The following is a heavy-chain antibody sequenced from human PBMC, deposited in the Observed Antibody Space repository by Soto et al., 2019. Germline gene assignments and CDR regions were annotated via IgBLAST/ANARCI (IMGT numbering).Heavy chain of an antibody. CDR1: GFTFSSNS. D-gene: IGHD2-15*01. CDR2: ISSSGSYI. CDR3: ARDRVYCSGGSCYEFGSEYFQH. V-gene: IGHV3-21*01. J-gene: IGHJ1*01. Sequence: EVQLVESGGGLVKPGGSLRLSCVASGFTFSSNSMNWVRQAPGKGLEWVASISSSGSYIYYADSMKGRFTISRDNAKNSLYLQMNSLRAEDTAVYYCARDRVYCSGGSCYEFGSEYFQHWGQGTLVTVSS.